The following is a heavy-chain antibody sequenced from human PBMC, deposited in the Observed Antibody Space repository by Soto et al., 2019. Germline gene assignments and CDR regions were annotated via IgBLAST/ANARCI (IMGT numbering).Heavy chain of an antibody. V-gene: IGHV5-51*03. Sequence: EVQLVQSGAEVKKPGESLKISCKGSGYSFTSYWIGWVRQMPGKGLEWMGIIYPGDSDTRYSPSFQGQVTTSADKSISPAYLQWSSLKASDTAMYYCARLSYYDSSGYYFGWFDPWGQGTLVTVSS. D-gene: IGHD3-22*01. CDR3: ARLSYYDSSGYYFGWFDP. J-gene: IGHJ5*02. CDR1: GYSFTSYW. CDR2: IYPGDSDT.